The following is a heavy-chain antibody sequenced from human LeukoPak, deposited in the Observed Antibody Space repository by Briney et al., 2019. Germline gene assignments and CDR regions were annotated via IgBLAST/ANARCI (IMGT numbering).Heavy chain of an antibody. Sequence: PGGSLRLSCAASRFTFSSSGMSWVRQAPGKGLGWVSSISGSGGSTYYADPVKGRFTISRDNSKKTLYLQMNSLGAEDTALYYCAKRAPYLFDYWGQGTLVTVSS. V-gene: IGHV3-23*01. CDR1: RFTFSSSG. CDR2: ISGSGGST. J-gene: IGHJ4*02. CDR3: AKRAPYLFDY.